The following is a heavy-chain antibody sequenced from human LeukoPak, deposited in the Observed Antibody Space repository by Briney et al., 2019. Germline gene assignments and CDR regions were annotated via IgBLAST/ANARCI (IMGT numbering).Heavy chain of an antibody. D-gene: IGHD7-27*01. V-gene: IGHV3-30-3*01. CDR1: GFTFSSYG. CDR3: AKDPMGIGPAFDI. Sequence: GGSLRLSCAASGFTFSSYGMHWVRQAPGKGLEWVAVISYDGSNKYYADSVKGRFTISRDNSKNTLYLQMNSLRADDTAVYYCAKDPMGIGPAFDIWGQGTMVTVSS. CDR2: ISYDGSNK. J-gene: IGHJ3*02.